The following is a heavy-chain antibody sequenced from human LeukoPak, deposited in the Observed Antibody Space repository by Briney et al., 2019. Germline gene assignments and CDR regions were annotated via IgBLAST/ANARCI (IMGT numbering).Heavy chain of an antibody. D-gene: IGHD3-9*01. CDR1: GGSISSYY. CDR2: ISKSGNT. Sequence: SETLSLTCTVSGGSISSYYWSWIRQPPGKGLEWIGYISKSGNTNYSPSLKSRVTILGDTSKNQFFLKLSSVTAADTAVYYCARARYVDSFYAFDIWGQGTMVTVSS. CDR3: ARARYVDSFYAFDI. V-gene: IGHV4-59*01. J-gene: IGHJ3*02.